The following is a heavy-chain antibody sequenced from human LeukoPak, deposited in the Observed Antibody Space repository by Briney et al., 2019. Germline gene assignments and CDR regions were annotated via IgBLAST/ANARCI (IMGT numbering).Heavy chain of an antibody. D-gene: IGHD5-18*01. V-gene: IGHV3-9*01. CDR1: GFTFSSYW. CDR2: ISWNSGTI. Sequence: GGSLRLSCAASGFTFSSYWMHWVRQAPGKGLEWVSGISWNSGTIGYADSVKGRFTISRDNAKNSPYLQMNSLRAEDTALYYCTKGVAYSYGGPGAFDIWGQGTMVTVSS. CDR3: TKGVAYSYGGPGAFDI. J-gene: IGHJ3*02.